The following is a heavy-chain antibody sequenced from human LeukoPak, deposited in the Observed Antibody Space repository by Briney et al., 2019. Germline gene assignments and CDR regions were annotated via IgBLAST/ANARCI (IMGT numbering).Heavy chain of an antibody. CDR1: GFTFRKYW. CDR2: IAANGNDK. Sequence: PGGSLTLSCAASGFTFRKYWMAWARQAPGRGLEWVATIAANGNDKDYEDALQGRFTISRDNARNSLSLRIDSLRAEDTAQYYCAREVFFQFDNWGQGALVTVSS. V-gene: IGHV3-7*03. J-gene: IGHJ4*02. CDR3: AREVFFQFDN.